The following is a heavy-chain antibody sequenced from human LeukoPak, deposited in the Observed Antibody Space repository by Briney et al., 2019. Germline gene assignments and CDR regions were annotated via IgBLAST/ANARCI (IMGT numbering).Heavy chain of an antibody. V-gene: IGHV4-39*01. D-gene: IGHD3-9*01. CDR1: GGSISSSSYY. CDR2: IYYSGST. CDR3: ASHKDPYDILTGYYPWFDP. Sequence: IPSETLSLTCTVSGGSISSSSYYWGWIRQPPWKGLEWIGSIYYSGSTYYNPSLKSRVTISVDTSKNQFSLKLSSVTAADTAVYYCASHKDPYDILTGYYPWFDPWGQGTLVTVSS. J-gene: IGHJ5*02.